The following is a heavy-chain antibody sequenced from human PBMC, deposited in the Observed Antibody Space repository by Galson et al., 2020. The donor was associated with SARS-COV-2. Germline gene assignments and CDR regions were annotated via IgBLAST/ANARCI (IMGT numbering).Heavy chain of an antibody. CDR3: AQWFGEDEFDY. CDR2: IITIFGTA. V-gene: IGHV1-69*13. Sequence: ASVKVSCKASGGTFSSYAISWVRQAPGQGLEWMGGIITIFGTANYAQKFQGRVTITADESTSTAYMELSSLRSEDTAVYYCAQWFGEDEFDYWGQGTLVTVSS. D-gene: IGHD3-10*01. J-gene: IGHJ4*02. CDR1: GGTFSSYA.